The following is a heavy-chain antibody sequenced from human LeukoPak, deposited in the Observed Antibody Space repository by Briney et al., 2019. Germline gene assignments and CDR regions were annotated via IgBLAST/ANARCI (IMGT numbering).Heavy chain of an antibody. V-gene: IGHV3-53*01. D-gene: IGHD3-22*01. Sequence: GGSLRLFCAASGLTVSSSYMSWVRQAPGKGLEWVSIIYSDDRIFYADSLKGRFTISRDNSKNTLYLQMNSLRAEDTAVYYCASHYYDSRGYYYFDFWGQGTLVTVSS. CDR3: ASHYYDSRGYYYFDF. CDR1: GLTVSSSY. J-gene: IGHJ4*02. CDR2: IYSDDRI.